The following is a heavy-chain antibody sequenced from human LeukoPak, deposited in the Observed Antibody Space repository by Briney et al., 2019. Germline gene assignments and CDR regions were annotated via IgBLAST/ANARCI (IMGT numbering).Heavy chain of an antibody. CDR3: ARDLTGDPAAYFDF. V-gene: IGHV1-2*02. CDR2: INPDSGGT. CDR1: GYTFTGYH. Sequence: ASVKVSCKASGYTFTGYHIHWVRQAPGQGLEWMGWINPDSGGTNFPQNFQGRVTMTRDTSISTAYMEISWLRSDGTAVYYCARDLTGDPAAYFDFWGQGTLVTVSS. D-gene: IGHD3-9*01. J-gene: IGHJ4*02.